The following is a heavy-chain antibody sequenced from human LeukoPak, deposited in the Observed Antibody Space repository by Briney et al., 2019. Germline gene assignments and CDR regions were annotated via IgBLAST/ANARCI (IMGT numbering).Heavy chain of an antibody. V-gene: IGHV4-30-2*01. D-gene: IGHD6-19*01. Sequence: SETLSLTCTVSGGSISSGGYYWSWIRQPPGKGLEWIGYIYHSGSTNYNPSLKSRVTISVDKSKNQFSLKLSSVTAADTAVYYCASKGQWLATGDFDLWGRGTLVTVSS. CDR3: ASKGQWLATGDFDL. CDR1: GGSISSGGYY. CDR2: IYHSGST. J-gene: IGHJ2*01.